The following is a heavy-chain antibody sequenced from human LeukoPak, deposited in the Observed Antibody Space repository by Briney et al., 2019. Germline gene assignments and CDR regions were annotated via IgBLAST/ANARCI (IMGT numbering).Heavy chain of an antibody. J-gene: IGHJ4*02. D-gene: IGHD2-2*01. V-gene: IGHV1-2*02. CDR2: INPYSGGT. CDR1: GYTFTGYY. Sequence: ASVKVSCKASGYTFTGYYMHWVRQAPGQGLEWMGWINPYSGGTNYAQKFQGRVTMTRDTSISTAYMELSRLRSDDTAVYYCVRDRTKYCSSTSCPLDYWGQGTLVTVSS. CDR3: VRDRTKYCSSTSCPLDY.